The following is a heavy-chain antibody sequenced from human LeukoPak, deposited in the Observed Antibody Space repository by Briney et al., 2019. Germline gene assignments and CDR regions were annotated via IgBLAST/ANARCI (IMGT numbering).Heavy chain of an antibody. CDR2: IGGSDGKT. CDR3: AKEAHYPHMGTYLVTIDS. D-gene: IGHD3-9*01. CDR1: GFTFSSYG. V-gene: IGHV3-23*01. J-gene: IGHJ4*02. Sequence: GGSLRLSCAASGFTFSSYGMSWVRQAPGNGLEWVSAIGGSDGKTYYADSVKGRFTISRDNSKNTPYLQMNSLRAEDTALYYCAKEAHYPHMGTYLVTIDSWGQGTLVTVSS.